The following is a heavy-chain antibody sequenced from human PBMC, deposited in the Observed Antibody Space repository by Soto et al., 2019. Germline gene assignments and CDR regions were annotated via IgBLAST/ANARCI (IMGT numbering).Heavy chain of an antibody. D-gene: IGHD3-10*01. Sequence: EVQLLESEGGLVQPGGSLRLSCAASGFTFSNFAMSWVRQAPGKGLDLVSAISGSGGSTYYADSVKGRFTISRDNSKNILSLQMNSLRAADTAVYYCARGTYGSGNFLAYLGRWGQGKLVTVSS. CDR2: ISGSGGST. J-gene: IGHJ1*01. V-gene: IGHV3-23*01. CDR3: ARGTYGSGNFLAYLGR. CDR1: GFTFSNFA.